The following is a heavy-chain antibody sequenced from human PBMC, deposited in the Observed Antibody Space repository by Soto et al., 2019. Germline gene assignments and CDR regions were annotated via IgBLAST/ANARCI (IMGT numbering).Heavy chain of an antibody. CDR3: GHSRFMEPFDY. Sequence: SGPTLVNPTQTLTLTCTFSGFSLTTGVGVGWFRQPPGKALEWLAVIYWDGDKRYSPSLKSRLTVTKDTSKNQVVFAMTNMDPVDTATYYYGHSRFMEPFDYRGPGVLVTVSS. V-gene: IGHV2-5*02. D-gene: IGHD3-3*01. J-gene: IGHJ4*02. CDR1: GFSLTTGVG. CDR2: IYWDGDK.